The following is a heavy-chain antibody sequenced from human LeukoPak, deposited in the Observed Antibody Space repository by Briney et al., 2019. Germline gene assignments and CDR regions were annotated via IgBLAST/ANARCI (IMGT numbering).Heavy chain of an antibody. D-gene: IGHD2/OR15-2a*01. Sequence: GGSLRLSCAGSGFSFSSNTMSWVRQAPGRGLEWVSAISNNGGRTDYAESVKGRFTISRDNSKSTLYSNMDSLRAEDTAVYYCARDEDTSALSEYWGQGTLVTVSS. J-gene: IGHJ4*02. V-gene: IGHV3-23*01. CDR3: ARDEDTSALSEY. CDR2: ISNNGGRT. CDR1: GFSFSSNT.